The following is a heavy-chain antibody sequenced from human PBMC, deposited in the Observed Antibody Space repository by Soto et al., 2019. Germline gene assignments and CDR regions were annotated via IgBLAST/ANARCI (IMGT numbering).Heavy chain of an antibody. Sequence: SETLSLTCAVYGGSFSGYYWTWIRQTPGKGLERIGEINHSGSTNYKPSLKSRVSISADTSKKQFSLNLTSVTAADTAVYYCARGECSSNYCFTRWALDIWGQGTVVTVSS. V-gene: IGHV4-34*01. CDR2: INHSGST. D-gene: IGHD2-2*01. J-gene: IGHJ3*02. CDR1: GGSFSGYY. CDR3: ARGECSSNYCFTRWALDI.